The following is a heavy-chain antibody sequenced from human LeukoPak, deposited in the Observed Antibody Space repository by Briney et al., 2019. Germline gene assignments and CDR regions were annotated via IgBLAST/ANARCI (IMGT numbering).Heavy chain of an antibody. J-gene: IGHJ4*02. CDR2: IYSGGST. D-gene: IGHD3-10*01. V-gene: IGHV3-53*01. CDR1: GVTVSSNY. CDR3: ARVWELSYDH. Sequence: GGSLRLSCAASGVTVSSNYMSWVRQAPGKGLEWVSVIYSGGSTYYADSVKGRFTISRDNSENTLYLQMNSLRAEDTAVYYCARVWELSYDHWGQGILVTVSS.